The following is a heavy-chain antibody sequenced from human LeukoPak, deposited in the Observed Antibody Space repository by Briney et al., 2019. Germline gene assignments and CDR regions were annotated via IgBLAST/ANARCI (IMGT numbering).Heavy chain of an antibody. CDR1: GGTFSSYA. J-gene: IGHJ4*02. Sequence: VASVKVSCKASGGTFSSYAISWVRQAPGQGLEWMGGIIPIFGTANYAQKFQGRVTITADGSTSTAYMELSSLRSEDTAVYYCAREVYCSSTSCDPDYWGQGTLVTVSS. CDR3: AREVYCSSTSCDPDY. V-gene: IGHV1-69*13. CDR2: IIPIFGTA. D-gene: IGHD2-2*01.